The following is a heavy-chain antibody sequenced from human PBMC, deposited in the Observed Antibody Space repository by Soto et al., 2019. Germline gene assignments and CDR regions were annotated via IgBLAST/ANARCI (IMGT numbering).Heavy chain of an antibody. CDR3: ARNPVPPYCSGGSCYPKYYYYGMDV. V-gene: IGHV1-69*13. J-gene: IGHJ6*02. CDR1: GYTFSSYT. CDR2: IIPIFGTA. Sequence: SVKVSCKASGYTFSSYTIHWVRQAPGQGLEWMGGIIPIFGTANYAQKFQGRVTITADESTSTAYMELSSLRSEDTAVYYCARNPVPPYCSGGSCYPKYYYYGMDVWGQGTTVTVSS. D-gene: IGHD2-15*01.